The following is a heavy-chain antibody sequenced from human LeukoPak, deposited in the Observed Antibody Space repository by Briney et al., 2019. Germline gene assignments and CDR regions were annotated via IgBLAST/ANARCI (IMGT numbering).Heavy chain of an antibody. CDR1: GYKFTSYW. D-gene: IGHD6-13*01. CDR2: IYPGDSDT. V-gene: IGHV5-51*01. J-gene: IGHJ4*02. CDR3: ARGPPSRDIAAAVSYYFDY. Sequence: MTGESLKISCKGSGYKFTSYWIGWVRQMPGKGLEWMGIIYPGDSDTRYSPSFQGQVTISADKSISTAYLQWSSLKASDTAMYYCARGPPSRDIAAAVSYYFDYWGQGTLVTVSS.